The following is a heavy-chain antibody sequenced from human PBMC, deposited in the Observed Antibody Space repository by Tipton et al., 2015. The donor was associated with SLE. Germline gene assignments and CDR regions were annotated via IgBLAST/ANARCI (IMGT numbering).Heavy chain of an antibody. D-gene: IGHD3-9*01. CDR2: ISGSGGST. CDR3: AREPNILTAGLDY. V-gene: IGHV3-23*01. CDR1: GFTFSSYA. J-gene: IGHJ4*02. Sequence: SLRLSCAASGFTFSSYATSWVRQAPGKGLEWVSAISGSGGSTDYADSGKGRFTISRDNAKNSLYLQMNSLRAEDTAVYYCAREPNILTAGLDYWGQGTLVTVSS.